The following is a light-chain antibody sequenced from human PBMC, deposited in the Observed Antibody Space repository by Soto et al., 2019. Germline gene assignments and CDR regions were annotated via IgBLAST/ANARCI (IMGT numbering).Light chain of an antibody. CDR3: QQYNSYPWT. Sequence: DIQMTQSPSTLSASVGDRVTITCRASRSISNWLAWYQQRPGIAPKLLIFDASILQSGVPSRFSGSGSGTEFTLSISRLQTDDFATYYCQQYNSYPWTFGQGTKVEIK. V-gene: IGKV1-5*01. J-gene: IGKJ1*01. CDR2: DAS. CDR1: RSISNW.